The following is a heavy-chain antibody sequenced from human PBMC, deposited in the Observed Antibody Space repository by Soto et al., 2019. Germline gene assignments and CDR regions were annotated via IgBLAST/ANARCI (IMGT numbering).Heavy chain of an antibody. D-gene: IGHD7-27*01. V-gene: IGHV4-61*01. CDR2: IYYSGST. CDR3: ASRRAGEHYFDY. Sequence: SETLSLTCTVSGGSVSSGSYYWSWIRQPPGKGLEWIGYIYYSGSTNYNPSLKSRVTISVDTSKNQFSLKLSSVTAADTAVYYCASRRAGEHYFDYWGQGTLVTVSS. CDR1: GGSVSSGSYY. J-gene: IGHJ4*02.